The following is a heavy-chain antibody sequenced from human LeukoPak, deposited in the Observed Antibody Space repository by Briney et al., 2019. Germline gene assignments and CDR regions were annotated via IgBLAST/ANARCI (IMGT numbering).Heavy chain of an antibody. D-gene: IGHD3-22*01. V-gene: IGHV3-23*01. CDR2: ISDSGSET. Sequence: GGSLRLSCAASGFSFSRYGMNWVRQAPGKGLEWVSSISDSGSETYYADSVKGRFTISRDNSKNTLYLQMNSLRADDTAVYYCAKDSGMARSSAYYLYWGQGSLVTVSS. J-gene: IGHJ4*02. CDR1: GFSFSRYG. CDR3: AKDSGMARSSAYYLY.